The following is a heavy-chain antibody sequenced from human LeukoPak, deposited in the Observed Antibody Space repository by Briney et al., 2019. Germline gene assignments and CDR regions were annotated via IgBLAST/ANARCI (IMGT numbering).Heavy chain of an antibody. Sequence: PLASVKVSCKASGYTFTSYGISWVRQAPGQGLEWMGWISAYNGNTSYAQKFQGRVTMTRDTSTSTVYMELSSLRSEDTAVYYCARGGFAGFLPDSSGYYYSGWGQGTLVTVSS. V-gene: IGHV1-18*01. CDR2: ISAYNGNT. D-gene: IGHD3-22*01. CDR3: ARGGFAGFLPDSSGYYYSG. CDR1: GYTFTSYG. J-gene: IGHJ4*02.